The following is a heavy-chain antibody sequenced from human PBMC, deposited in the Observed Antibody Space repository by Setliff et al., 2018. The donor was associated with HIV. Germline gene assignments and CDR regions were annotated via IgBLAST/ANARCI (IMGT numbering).Heavy chain of an antibody. Sequence: GASVMVSCKASGGTFSSYTINWVRLAPGKGLEWMGGIIPIFGIADYAQKFKGRVTITTDESTSTAYMELSSMRSEDTAVYYCASGGRDQLLATQNCDYWGQGTLVTVSS. CDR3: ASGGRDQLLATQNCDY. D-gene: IGHD2-2*01. J-gene: IGHJ4*02. V-gene: IGHV1-69*05. CDR2: IIPIFGIA. CDR1: GGTFSSYT.